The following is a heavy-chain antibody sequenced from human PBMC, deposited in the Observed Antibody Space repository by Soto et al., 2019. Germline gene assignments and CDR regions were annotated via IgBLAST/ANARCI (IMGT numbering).Heavy chain of an antibody. J-gene: IGHJ4*02. Sequence: QVDLVQSGAEVKEPGASVRISCEASGYTFTSYGIHWVRQAPGQRLEWMGWNNTGSSNTRYSPEFHARVTITRDTSASTAYMELNSLRSEDTDVYYCARAMTTAGYIYFDQWGQGTLVTVSS. CDR3: ARAMTTAGYIYFDQ. CDR1: GYTFTSYG. V-gene: IGHV1-3*04. CDR2: NNTGSSNT. D-gene: IGHD3-9*01.